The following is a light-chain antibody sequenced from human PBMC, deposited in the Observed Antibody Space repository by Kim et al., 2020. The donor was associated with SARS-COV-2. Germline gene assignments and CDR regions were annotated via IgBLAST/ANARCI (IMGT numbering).Light chain of an antibody. CDR3: QAWDSSTAV. J-gene: IGLJ2*01. CDR1: KLGDKY. V-gene: IGLV3-1*01. Sequence: VAPGQTSSITCSGDKLGDKYACWYQQKPGQSPVLVIYQDSKRPSGIPERFSGSNSGNTATLTISGTQAMDEADYYCQAWDSSTAVFGGGTKLTVL. CDR2: QDS.